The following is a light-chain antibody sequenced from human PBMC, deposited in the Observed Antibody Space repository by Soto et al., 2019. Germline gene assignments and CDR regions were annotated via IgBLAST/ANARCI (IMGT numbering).Light chain of an antibody. CDR3: QQYNSYWT. J-gene: IGKJ1*01. V-gene: IGKV1-5*01. CDR2: HAS. CDR1: QSISSW. Sequence: DIQMTQSPSTPSASVGDRVTITCRASQSISSWLAWYQQKPGTAPKVLIYHASNLQSGVPSRFSGSGSGTEFTLTISSLQPDDFATYYCQQYNSYWTFGQGTKVDIK.